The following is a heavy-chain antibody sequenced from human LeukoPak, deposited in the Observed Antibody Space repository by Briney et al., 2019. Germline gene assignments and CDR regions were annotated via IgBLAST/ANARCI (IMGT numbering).Heavy chain of an antibody. CDR3: AIRTPYCGGDCLDAFDI. Sequence: PSETLSLTCSVSGYSISSGYYWGWIRQPPGKGLEWIGSIYHSGSTYYNSSLKSRLTISIDTSKSQFSLKLTSVTAADTALYYCAIRTPYCGGDCLDAFDIWGQGTMVTVSS. CDR2: IYHSGST. V-gene: IGHV4-38-2*02. D-gene: IGHD2-21*02. J-gene: IGHJ3*02. CDR1: GYSISSGYY.